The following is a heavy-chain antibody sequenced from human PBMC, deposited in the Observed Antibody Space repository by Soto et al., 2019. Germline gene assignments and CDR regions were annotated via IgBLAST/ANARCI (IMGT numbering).Heavy chain of an antibody. D-gene: IGHD3-10*01. Sequence: EVQLVESGGGLVQPGGSLRLSCAASGFTFSSYLMHWVRQVPGKGLVWVARIDGYGSIINYADSVKGRFTISRDNARNTLSLEMNSMGAEDTAIDYCTRDIGGKVAYWGQGTLVTVSS. CDR1: GFTFSSYL. V-gene: IGHV3-74*01. J-gene: IGHJ4*02. CDR3: TRDIGGKVAY. CDR2: IDGYGSII.